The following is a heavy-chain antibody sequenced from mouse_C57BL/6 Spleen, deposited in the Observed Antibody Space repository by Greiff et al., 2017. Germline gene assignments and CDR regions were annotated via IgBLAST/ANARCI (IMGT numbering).Heavy chain of an antibody. CDR2: IHPNSGST. V-gene: IGHV1-64*01. Sequence: QVQLKQPGAELVKPGASVKLSCKASGYTFTSYWMHWVKQRPGQGLEWIGMIHPNSGSTNYNEKFKSKATLTVDKSSITAYMQLSSLTSEDSAVYYCARSGWSEYFDYWGQGTTLTVSS. D-gene: IGHD2-3*01. CDR1: GYTFTSYW. CDR3: ARSGWSEYFDY. J-gene: IGHJ2*01.